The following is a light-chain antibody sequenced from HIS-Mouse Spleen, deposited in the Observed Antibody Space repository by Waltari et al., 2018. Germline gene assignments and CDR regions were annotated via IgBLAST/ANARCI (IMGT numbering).Light chain of an antibody. CDR3: QQYNSYSPLT. J-gene: IGKJ4*01. V-gene: IGKV1-5*03. CDR1: QSISSW. Sequence: DIQMTQSPSTLSASVGDRVTITCRASQSISSWLAWYQQTPGKATKLLIYKASSLESGVPSRFSGSGSGTEFTLTISSLQPDDFATYYCQQYNSYSPLTFGGGTKVEIK. CDR2: KAS.